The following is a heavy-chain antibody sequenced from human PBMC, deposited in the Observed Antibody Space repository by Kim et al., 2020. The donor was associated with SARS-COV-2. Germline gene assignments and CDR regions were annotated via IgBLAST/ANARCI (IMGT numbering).Heavy chain of an antibody. CDR3: ARAGFCSPRGRVYYYFY. J-gene: IGHJ6*03. V-gene: IGHV3-23*01. CDR1: GFVFSNYG. CDR2: ISGSGAYT. Sequence: GGSLRLSCAASGFVFSNYGMSWVRQATGKGLEWVSAISGSGAYTKDADSVRGRFTISRDNSKNTLYMHLSSLRAEDTAVYYCARAGFCSPRGRVYYYFY. D-gene: IGHD1-26*01.